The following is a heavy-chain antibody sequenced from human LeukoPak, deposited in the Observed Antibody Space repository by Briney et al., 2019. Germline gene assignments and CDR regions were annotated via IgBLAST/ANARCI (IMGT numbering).Heavy chain of an antibody. CDR3: ARDRYLRSYNWFDP. V-gene: IGHV1-18*01. J-gene: IGHJ5*02. D-gene: IGHD3-9*01. Sequence: GASVKVSCKASGYTFTSYGISWVRQAPGQGLEWMGWISAYNGNTNYAQKLQGRVTMTTDTSTSTAYMELRSLRSDDTAVYYCARDRYLRSYNWFDPWGQGTLVTVSS. CDR1: GYTFTSYG. CDR2: ISAYNGNT.